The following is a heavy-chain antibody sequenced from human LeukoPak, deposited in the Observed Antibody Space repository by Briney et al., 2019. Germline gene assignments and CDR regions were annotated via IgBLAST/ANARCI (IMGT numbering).Heavy chain of an antibody. V-gene: IGHV1-2*02. Sequence: ASVKVSCKASGYTFTGYYMHWARQAPGQGLEWMGWINPNSGGTNYAQKFKGRVTMTRDTSISTANMELSRLRSDDTAVYYCARDIPLWFVELFGAFDIWGQGTMVTVSS. CDR1: GYTFTGYY. J-gene: IGHJ3*02. D-gene: IGHD3-10*01. CDR3: ARDIPLWFVELFGAFDI. CDR2: INPNSGGT.